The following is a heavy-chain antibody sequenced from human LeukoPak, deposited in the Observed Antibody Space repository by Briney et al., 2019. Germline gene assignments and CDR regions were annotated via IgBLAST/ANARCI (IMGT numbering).Heavy chain of an antibody. V-gene: IGHV3-23*01. Sequence: GGSLRLSCAASEFTFSSYSISWARQAPGRGLEWVSSIGDSGRKTYYADSVKGRFTISRDNSKSTLYLQMNSLGAEDTAVYYCAGRIAARPWSPPFDYWGQGALVTVSS. CDR3: AGRIAARPWSPPFDY. CDR2: IGDSGRKT. CDR1: EFTFSSYS. D-gene: IGHD6-6*01. J-gene: IGHJ4*02.